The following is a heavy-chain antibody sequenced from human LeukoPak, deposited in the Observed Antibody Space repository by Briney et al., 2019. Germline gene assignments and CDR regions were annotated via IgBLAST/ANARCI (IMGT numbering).Heavy chain of an antibody. D-gene: IGHD4-11*01. CDR1: GFTVSSNY. CDR2: IYSGGST. J-gene: IGHJ6*03. V-gene: IGHV3-53*01. CDR3: ARGLNYVYYYYYMDV. Sequence: GGSQRLSCAASGFTVSSNYMSWVRQAPGKGLEWVSVIYSGGSTYYADPVKGRFTISRDNSKNTLYLQMNSLRAEDTAVYYCARGLNYVYYYYYMDVWGKGTTVTVSS.